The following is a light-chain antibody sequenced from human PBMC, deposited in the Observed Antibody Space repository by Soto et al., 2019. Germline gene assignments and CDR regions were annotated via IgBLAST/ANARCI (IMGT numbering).Light chain of an antibody. CDR2: AAS. Sequence: DIQMTQSPSTLSASVGDRVTITCRASQSISSWLAWYQQKPGKAPKLLIYAASRLESGVPSRFSGSASEKEFTLTISSLQPDDFATYYFQQHNTYKLTFGAGTKVDIK. CDR3: QQHNTYKLT. J-gene: IGKJ4*01. V-gene: IGKV1-5*01. CDR1: QSISSW.